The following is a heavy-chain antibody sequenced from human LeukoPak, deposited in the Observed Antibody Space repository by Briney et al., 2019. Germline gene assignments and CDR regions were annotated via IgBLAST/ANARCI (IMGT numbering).Heavy chain of an antibody. V-gene: IGHV1-18*01. CDR2: ISAYNGNT. D-gene: IGHD3-22*01. CDR1: GYTFTSYG. J-gene: IGHJ5*02. Sequence: GASVKLSCKASGYTFTSYGISWVRQAPGQGLEWMGWISAYNGNTNYAQKLQCRVTMTTDTSTTTAYMELRRLRSDDTAVYYCARDINGYYYDSHGYYPTDLWGQGTLVTVSS. CDR3: ARDINGYYYDSHGYYPTDL.